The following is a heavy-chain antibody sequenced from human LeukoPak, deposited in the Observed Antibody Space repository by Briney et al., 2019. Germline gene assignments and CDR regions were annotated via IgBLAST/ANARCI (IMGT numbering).Heavy chain of an antibody. CDR2: IRSKTFGGTT. V-gene: IGHV3-49*03. D-gene: IGHD5-18*01. Sequence: GGSLRLSCTSSGFTFGTYAVSWFRQAPGKGLGWVAFIRSKTFGGTTEYAASVKGRFTISRDDSKSIAYLQMNSLKTEDTAVYYCTRYSVRTDYWGQGTLVSVSS. J-gene: IGHJ4*02. CDR1: GFTFGTYA. CDR3: TRYSVRTDY.